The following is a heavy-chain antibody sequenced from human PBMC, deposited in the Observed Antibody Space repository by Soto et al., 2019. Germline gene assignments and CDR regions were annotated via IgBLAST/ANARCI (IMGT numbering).Heavy chain of an antibody. CDR1: GGSFSAYY. V-gene: IGHV4-34*02. J-gene: IGHJ4*02. D-gene: IGHD2-2*02. Sequence: QVQLQQWGAGLLKPSETLSLTCAVYGGSFSAYYWNWIRQPPGKGLEWVGEINHGGYTNYNPSLKSRVTISVDTSKNQFSLTLSYVTAADTAVYYCASARCNSASCYSLEPIDYWGQGTLVTVSS. CDR3: ASARCNSASCYSLEPIDY. CDR2: INHGGYT.